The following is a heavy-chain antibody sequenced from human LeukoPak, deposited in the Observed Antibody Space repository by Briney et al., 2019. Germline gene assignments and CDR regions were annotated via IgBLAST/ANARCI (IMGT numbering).Heavy chain of an antibody. Sequence: SETLSLTCTVSGGSISSSSYYWGWIRQPPGKGLEWIGSIYYSGSTYYNPSLKSRVTISVDTSKNQFSLKLSSVTAADTAVYYCARDLNYYDSSGYYVPWFDPWGQGTLVTVSS. D-gene: IGHD3-22*01. CDR2: IYYSGST. J-gene: IGHJ5*02. V-gene: IGHV4-39*07. CDR1: GGSISSSSYY. CDR3: ARDLNYYDSSGYYVPWFDP.